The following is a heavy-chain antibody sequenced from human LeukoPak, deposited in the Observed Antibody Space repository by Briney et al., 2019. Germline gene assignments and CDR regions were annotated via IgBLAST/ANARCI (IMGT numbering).Heavy chain of an antibody. CDR3: AREVGVDPTVRGRYYYYGMDV. Sequence: GASVKVSCKASGGTFSSYAISWVRQAPGQGLEWMGRIIPILGIANYAQKFQGRVTITADKSTSTAYMELSSLRSEDTAVYYCAREVGVDPTVRGRYYYYGMDVWGQGTTVTVSS. CDR2: IIPILGIA. CDR1: GGTFSSYA. V-gene: IGHV1-69*04. D-gene: IGHD4-11*01. J-gene: IGHJ6*02.